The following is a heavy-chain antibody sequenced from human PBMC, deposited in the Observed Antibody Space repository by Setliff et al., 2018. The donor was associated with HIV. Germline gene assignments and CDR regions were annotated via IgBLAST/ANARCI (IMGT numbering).Heavy chain of an antibody. CDR1: GYTFTSYY. CDR2: MNPNSGNT. Sequence: ASVKVSCKASGYTFTSYYIHWVRQAPGQGREWMGWMNPNSGNTGYAQKFQGRVTMTRNTSISTAYMELSSLRSDDTAVYYCASSWSRIRYYGMDVWGQGTTVTVSS. J-gene: IGHJ6*02. V-gene: IGHV1-8*01. CDR3: ASSWSRIRYYGMDV. D-gene: IGHD6-13*01.